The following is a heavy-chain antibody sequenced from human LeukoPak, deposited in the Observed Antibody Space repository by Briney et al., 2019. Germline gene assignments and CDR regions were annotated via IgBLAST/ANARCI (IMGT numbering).Heavy chain of an antibody. CDR3: ARGRSGYYYGDFDY. D-gene: IGHD3-22*01. J-gene: IGHJ4*02. CDR1: GGSISSSSYY. V-gene: IGHV4-39*01. CDR2: IYYSGST. Sequence: NSSETLSLTCTVSGGSISSSSYYWGWIRQPPGKGLEWIGSIYYSGSTYYNPSLKSRVTISVDTSKNQFSLKLSSVTAADTAVYYCARGRSGYYYGDFDYWGQGTLVTVSS.